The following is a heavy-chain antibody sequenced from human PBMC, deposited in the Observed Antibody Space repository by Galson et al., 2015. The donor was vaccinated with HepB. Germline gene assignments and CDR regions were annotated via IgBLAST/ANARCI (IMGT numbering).Heavy chain of an antibody. V-gene: IGHV6-1*01. J-gene: IGHJ6*01. CDR3: ARDSFYDNTGYPVPRNFGVDV. Sequence: CAISGDSVSSSTAAWNWIRLSPSRGLEWLGRTYYRSKWYNDYAVSVKSRITINPDTSKNQFSLQLSSVTPDDTAVYYCARDSFYDNTGYPVPRNFGVDVWGQGTTVTVSS. D-gene: IGHD3-22*01. CDR2: TYYRSKWYN. CDR1: GDSVSSSTAA.